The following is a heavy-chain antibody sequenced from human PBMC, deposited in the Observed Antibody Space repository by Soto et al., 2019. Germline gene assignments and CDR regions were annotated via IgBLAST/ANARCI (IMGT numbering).Heavy chain of an antibody. D-gene: IGHD3-3*01. J-gene: IGHJ6*02. Sequence: GGSLRLSCVASGLTVSHNYMAWVRQAPEMGLEWVSILYTEGTTYYADSVKGRFTISRDSSKNTLFLQMDSLRAEDTGLYYCVRTFGVPTFYGMDVWGQGTTVTSP. CDR1: GLTVSHNY. V-gene: IGHV3-53*01. CDR3: VRTFGVPTFYGMDV. CDR2: LYTEGTT.